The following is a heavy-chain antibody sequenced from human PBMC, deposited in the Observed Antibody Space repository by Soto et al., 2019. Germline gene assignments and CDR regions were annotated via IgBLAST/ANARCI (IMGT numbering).Heavy chain of an antibody. D-gene: IGHD3-22*01. CDR2: ISDSGYTT. Sequence: PGGSLRLSFEDSGFTFKTYAMTWVRQAPGMGLEWVSSISDSGYTTYYADSVKGRFTISRDNSKSTLYLQMNSLRADDTAVYYCATADIAAYYYHQQPXWGQVSTVTVSX. CDR3: ATADIAAYYYHQQPX. CDR1: GFTFKTYA. J-gene: IGHJ4*02. V-gene: IGHV3-23*01.